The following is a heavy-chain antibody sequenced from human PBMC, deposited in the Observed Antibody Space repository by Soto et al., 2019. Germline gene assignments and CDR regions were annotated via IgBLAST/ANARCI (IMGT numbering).Heavy chain of an antibody. CDR2: ISSNSAYI. CDR3: TRDASRDSSARGWFDP. Sequence: PVGSLRLSCAASGFTFRSFTMNWVRQAPGKGLEWVSTISSNSAYIYYTDALRGRFTISRDNAKNSLHLQMNSLRAEETAVYYCTRDASRDSSARGWFDPWGPGTLVTVSS. J-gene: IGHJ5*02. D-gene: IGHD6-13*01. CDR1: GFTFRSFT. V-gene: IGHV3-21*01.